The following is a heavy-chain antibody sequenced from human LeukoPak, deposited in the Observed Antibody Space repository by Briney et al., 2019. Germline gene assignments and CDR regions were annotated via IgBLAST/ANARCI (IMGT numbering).Heavy chain of an antibody. D-gene: IGHD3-22*01. CDR3: ASDNNDSSGYRVYFFDN. CDR1: GFTFSSYG. Sequence: GGSLRLSCAASGFTFSSYGMHWVRQAPGKGLEWVAFIRYDGSNKYYADSVKGRFTISRDNSKNTLYLQMNSLRAEDTAVYYCASDNNDSSGYRVYFFDNWGQGTLVTVSS. V-gene: IGHV3-30*02. CDR2: IRYDGSNK. J-gene: IGHJ4*02.